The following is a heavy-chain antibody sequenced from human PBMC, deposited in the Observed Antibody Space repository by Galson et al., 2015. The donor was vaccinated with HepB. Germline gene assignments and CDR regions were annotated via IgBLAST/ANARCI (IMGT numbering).Heavy chain of an antibody. V-gene: IGHV3-33*08. CDR1: GFVFNKYA. CDR2: IWYDGSSK. J-gene: IGHJ4*02. CDR3: ARDQGHYGSEPDY. D-gene: IGHD3-10*01. Sequence: SLRLSCAASGFVFNKYAMHWVRQAPGKGLEWVALIWYDGSSKYYADSVKGRFTISRDKSKNTLYLQMNSLRTEDTALYYCARDQGHYGSEPDYWGQGTLVTVSS.